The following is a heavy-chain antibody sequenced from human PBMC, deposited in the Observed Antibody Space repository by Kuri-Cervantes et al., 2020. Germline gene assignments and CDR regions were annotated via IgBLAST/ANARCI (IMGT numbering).Heavy chain of an antibody. V-gene: IGHV4-38-2*02. CDR3: AREGYYSDSRTYHPHTIDY. J-gene: IGHJ4*02. D-gene: IGHD3-22*01. Sequence: SETLSLTCTVSGYSISSGYYWGWIRQPPGKGLEWIGSIYHSGSTYYNPSLKSRVTISVVTSKNQFSLKLSSVTAADTAVYYCAREGYYSDSRTYHPHTIDYWGQGTLVTVSS. CDR1: GYSISSGYY. CDR2: IYHSGST.